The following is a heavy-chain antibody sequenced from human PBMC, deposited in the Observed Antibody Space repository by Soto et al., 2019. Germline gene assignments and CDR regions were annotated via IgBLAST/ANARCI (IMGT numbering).Heavy chain of an antibody. CDR3: ATFLAVAGTHH. Sequence: QVQLVESGGGVVQPGTSLRLSCAASGFSFSESGMEWVRQAPGKGLEWVAAIWYDGSETYYGDSVKGRFTISRDNSKNTLSLQMSGLRAEDTAVYYCATFLAVAGTHHWGQGTMVTVSS. V-gene: IGHV3-33*01. CDR2: IWYDGSET. J-gene: IGHJ1*01. D-gene: IGHD6-19*01. CDR1: GFSFSESG.